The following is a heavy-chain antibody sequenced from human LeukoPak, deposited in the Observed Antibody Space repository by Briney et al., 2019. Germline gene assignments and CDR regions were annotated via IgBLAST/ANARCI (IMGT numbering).Heavy chain of an antibody. CDR1: GFTFSSYA. Sequence: GGSLRLSCAAPGFTFSSYAMSWVRQAPGKGLEWVSTISGSGGSTYYADSVKGRFTISRDNSKNTLSLQMNSLRADDTAVYYCARGYCSSINCYAFDIWGQGTMVTVSS. CDR3: ARGYCSSINCYAFDI. V-gene: IGHV3-23*01. J-gene: IGHJ3*02. D-gene: IGHD2-2*01. CDR2: ISGSGGST.